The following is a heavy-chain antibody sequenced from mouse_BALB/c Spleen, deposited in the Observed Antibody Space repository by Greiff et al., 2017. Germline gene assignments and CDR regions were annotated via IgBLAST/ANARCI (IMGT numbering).Heavy chain of an antibody. Sequence: VQLQQSGAELVRPGTSVKVSCKASGYAFTNYLIEWVKQRPGQGLEWIGVINPGSGGTNYNEKFKGKATLTADKSSSTAYMQLSSLTSDDSAVYFCARSYYGNYFDYWGQGTLVTVSA. V-gene: IGHV1-54*01. J-gene: IGHJ3*01. CDR1: GYAFTNYL. D-gene: IGHD2-10*01. CDR3: ARSYYGNYFDY. CDR2: INPGSGGT.